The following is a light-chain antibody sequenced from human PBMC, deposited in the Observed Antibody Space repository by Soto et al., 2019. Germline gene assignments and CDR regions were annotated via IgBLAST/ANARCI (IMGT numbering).Light chain of an antibody. Sequence: DLQMTQSPSSLSASVGDRVTITCRASQSISGYLNWYQQKAGKAPKLLIYTTSSLQSGVPSRFGGSGSGTDFTLTISSLQPEDFASYYCQQSYSTPHTFGQGTNLEIK. V-gene: IGKV1-39*01. CDR1: QSISGY. CDR3: QQSYSTPHT. J-gene: IGKJ2*01. CDR2: TTS.